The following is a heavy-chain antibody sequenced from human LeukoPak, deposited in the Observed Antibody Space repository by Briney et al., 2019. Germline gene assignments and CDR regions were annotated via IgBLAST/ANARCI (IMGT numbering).Heavy chain of an antibody. CDR1: GYTFTSYA. V-gene: IGHV1-3*01. D-gene: IGHD2-2*01. CDR3: ARSHCSSTSCYLYFQH. J-gene: IGHJ1*01. Sequence: GSVKVSCKASGYTFTSYAMHWVRQAPGQRLEWMGWINAGNGNTKYSQKFQGRVTITRDTSASTAYMELSSLRSEDTAVYYCARSHCSSTSCYLYFQHWGQGTLVTVSS. CDR2: INAGNGNT.